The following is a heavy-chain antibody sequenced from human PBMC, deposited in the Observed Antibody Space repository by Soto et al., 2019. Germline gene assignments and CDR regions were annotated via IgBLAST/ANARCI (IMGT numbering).Heavy chain of an antibody. CDR1: GYTFTSYA. CDR3: ERVMAPLNSSRWDYYYYYGMDV. J-gene: IGHJ6*02. V-gene: IGHV1-3*01. D-gene: IGHD6-13*01. Sequence: QVQLVQSGAEVKKPGASVKDSCKASGYTFTSYAMHWVRQAPGQRLEWMGWIHAGNGNTKYSQKFQGRVTITRDTAASKDYMELSRLRSEDTAVYYCERVMAPLNSSRWDYYYYYGMDVWGQGTTVTVSS. CDR2: IHAGNGNT.